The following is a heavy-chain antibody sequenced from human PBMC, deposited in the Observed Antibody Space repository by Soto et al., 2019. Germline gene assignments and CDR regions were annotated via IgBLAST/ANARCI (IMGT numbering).Heavy chain of an antibody. CDR3: AKALRTVTTLRPVPDFDY. D-gene: IGHD4-17*01. J-gene: IGHJ4*02. Sequence: GGSLRLSCAASGFTFSSYAMSWVRQAPGKGLEWVSAISGSGGSTYYADSVKGRFTISRDNSKNTLYLQMNSLRAEDTAVYYCAKALRTVTTLRPVPDFDYWGQGTLVTVSS. V-gene: IGHV3-23*01. CDR1: GFTFSSYA. CDR2: ISGSGGST.